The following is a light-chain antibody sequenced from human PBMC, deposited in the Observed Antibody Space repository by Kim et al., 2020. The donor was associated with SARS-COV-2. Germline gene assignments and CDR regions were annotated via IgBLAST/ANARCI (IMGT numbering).Light chain of an antibody. CDR3: SSYTSSSTFGV. CDR2: DVS. J-gene: IGLJ2*01. CDR1: SSGVGGYNY. Sequence: QSITISCTGTSSGVGGYNYVSWYQQHPGKAPKLMIYDVSKRPSGVSNRFSGSKSGNTASLTISGLQAEDEADYYCSSYTSSSTFGVFGGGTKLTVL. V-gene: IGLV2-14*04.